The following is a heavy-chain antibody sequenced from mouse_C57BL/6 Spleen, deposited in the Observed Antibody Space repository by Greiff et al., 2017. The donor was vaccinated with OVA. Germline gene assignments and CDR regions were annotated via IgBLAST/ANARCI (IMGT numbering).Heavy chain of an antibody. J-gene: IGHJ1*03. Sequence: QVQLQQPGAELVKPGASVKLSCKASGYTFTSYWMHWVKQRPGQGLKWIGMIHPNSGSTNYNEKFKSKATLTVDKSSSTAYMHLSSLTSEDSAVYYCARSYGSSHWYFDVWGTGTTVTVSS. CDR1: GYTFTSYW. CDR2: IHPNSGST. CDR3: ARSYGSSHWYFDV. V-gene: IGHV1-64*01. D-gene: IGHD1-1*01.